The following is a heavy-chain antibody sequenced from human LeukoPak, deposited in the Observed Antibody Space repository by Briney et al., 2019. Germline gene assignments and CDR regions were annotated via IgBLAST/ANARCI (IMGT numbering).Heavy chain of an antibody. D-gene: IGHD7-27*01. CDR1: GGSFSSSGYY. CDR2: IYYSGST. Sequence: SETLSLTCTVSGGSFSSSGYYWAWIRQPPGKGVEWFGIIYYSGSTYYNPSLKGRVTISVDTSKNQFSLKLRSVTAADTAVYYCARHPAHWGREPFDIWGEGTMVTVSS. J-gene: IGHJ3*02. V-gene: IGHV4-39*01. CDR3: ARHPAHWGREPFDI.